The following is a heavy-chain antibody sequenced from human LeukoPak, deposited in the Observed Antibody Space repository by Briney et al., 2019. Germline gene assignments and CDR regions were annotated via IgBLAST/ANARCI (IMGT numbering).Heavy chain of an antibody. CDR3: AREGLGELTLDY. CDR2: ISTYNGDT. CDR1: GGTFSSYA. V-gene: IGHV1-18*01. Sequence: WASVKVSCKASGGTFSSYAISWVRQAPGQGLEWMGWISTYNGDTNYAQKLQGRVTMTTDTSTSTAYMELRSLRSDDTAVYYCAREGLGELTLDYWGQGTLVTVSS. J-gene: IGHJ4*02. D-gene: IGHD3-16*01.